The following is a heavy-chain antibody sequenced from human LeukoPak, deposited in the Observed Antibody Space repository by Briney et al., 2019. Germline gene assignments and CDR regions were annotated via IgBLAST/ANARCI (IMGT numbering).Heavy chain of an antibody. CDR3: ARGGYSGYDYAFDY. J-gene: IGHJ4*02. CDR1: GGSISNYY. V-gene: IGHV4-59*12. CDR2: IFYSGST. Sequence: SETLSLTCTVSGGSISNYYWSWIRQPPGKGLEWIGYIFYSGSTNYNPSLKSRVTISVDTSKNQFSLKLSSVTAADTAVYYCARGGYSGYDYAFDYWGQGTLVTVSS. D-gene: IGHD5-12*01.